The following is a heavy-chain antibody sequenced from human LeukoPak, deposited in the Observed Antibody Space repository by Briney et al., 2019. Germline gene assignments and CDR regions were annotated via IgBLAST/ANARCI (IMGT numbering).Heavy chain of an antibody. CDR1: GGTFSSYA. Sequence: SVTVSCKASGGTFSSYAISWVRQAPGQGLEWMGGIIPIFGTANYAQKFQGRVTITTDESTSTAYMELSSLRSEDTAVYYCAREVGYCSSTSCPFGYWGQGTLVTVSS. CDR2: IIPIFGTA. CDR3: AREVGYCSSTSCPFGY. V-gene: IGHV1-69*05. D-gene: IGHD2-2*03. J-gene: IGHJ4*02.